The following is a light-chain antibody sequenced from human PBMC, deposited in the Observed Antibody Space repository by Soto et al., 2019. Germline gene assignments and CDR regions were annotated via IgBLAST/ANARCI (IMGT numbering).Light chain of an antibody. Sequence: DIQMTQSPSSLSASVGDRVTITCRASQGISNHLVWYQQKPGKVPKLLIYAASTLLSAVPSRFSGSGSGTDFILTISSLQPEDVATYYCQRYNSAPWTFGQGTKVEIK. CDR2: AAS. CDR1: QGISNH. V-gene: IGKV1-27*01. J-gene: IGKJ1*01. CDR3: QRYNSAPWT.